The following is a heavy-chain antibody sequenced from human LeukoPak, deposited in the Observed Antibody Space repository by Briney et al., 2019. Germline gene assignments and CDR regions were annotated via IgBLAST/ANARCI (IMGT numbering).Heavy chain of an antibody. V-gene: IGHV4-39*01. CDR1: GGSISGRSYY. CDR2: IYYSGST. CDR3: ARLPPLLDSSGYYRDSYFDY. J-gene: IGHJ4*02. D-gene: IGHD3-22*01. Sequence: SETLSLTCTVSGGSISGRSYYWGWLRQPPGKGLEWIGSIYYSGSTYYNPSLKSRVTISVDTSKNRFSLKLSSVTAADTAVYYCARLPPLLDSSGYYRDSYFDYWGQGTLVAVSS.